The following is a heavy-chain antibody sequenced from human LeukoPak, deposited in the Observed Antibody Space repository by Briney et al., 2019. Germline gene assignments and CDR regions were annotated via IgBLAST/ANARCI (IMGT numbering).Heavy chain of an antibody. CDR1: GFTLSSNA. V-gene: IGHV3-23*01. CDR2: SSGSGGST. CDR3: AKDGKGIAGAGDFDY. Sequence: GCLRLSCAASGFTLSSNAMSWVRPAPGRGREWVSASSGSGGSTYYADSMKGRFNISRDKSKHTMYLQMDGLRAEDWAVDYGAKDGKGIAGAGDFDYWGQGTLVTVSS. D-gene: IGHD6-19*01. J-gene: IGHJ4*02.